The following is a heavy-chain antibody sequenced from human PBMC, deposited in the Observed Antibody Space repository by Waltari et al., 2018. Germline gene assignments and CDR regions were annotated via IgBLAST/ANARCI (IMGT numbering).Heavy chain of an antibody. V-gene: IGHV3-7*03. CDR3: ARDNSITGTTWGFDL. Sequence: EVQLVESGGDLVQPGGSLRLSCVASGLTFSNYWLSWVRQAPGKGLQWVADIKGDGSKKYYVDSGKGRFTISRDNAEKSVYLQMSSLRAEDTAIYYCARDNSITGTTWGFDLWGQGTLVTISS. D-gene: IGHD1-20*01. CDR2: IKGDGSKK. CDR1: GLTFSNYW. J-gene: IGHJ5*02.